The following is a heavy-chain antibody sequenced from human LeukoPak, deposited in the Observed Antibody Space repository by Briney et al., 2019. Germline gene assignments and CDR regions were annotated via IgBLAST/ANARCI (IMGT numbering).Heavy chain of an antibody. V-gene: IGHV4-59*08. CDR3: ASEGDGGRDGYTRAFDI. CDR2: IYYSGST. Sequence: PSETLSLTCTVSGGSISSYYWSWIRQPPGKGLGWIGYIYYSGSTNYNPSLKSRVTISVDTSKNQFSLKLSSVTAADTAVYYCASEGDGGRDGYTRAFDIWGQGTMVTVSS. CDR1: GGSISSYY. D-gene: IGHD5-24*01. J-gene: IGHJ3*02.